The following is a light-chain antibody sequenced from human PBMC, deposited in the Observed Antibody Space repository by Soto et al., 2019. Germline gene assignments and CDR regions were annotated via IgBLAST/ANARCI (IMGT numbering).Light chain of an antibody. CDR1: QSVSSSY. CDR3: HQYGRT. J-gene: IGKJ1*01. Sequence: EIVLTQSPGTLSLSPGERATLSCRASQSVSSSYLAWYQQKPGQAPRLLIYGASSRATGIPDRFSGSGSGTDFTLTISRLEPEDFPVYYCHQYGRTFGQGTKVEIK. CDR2: GAS. V-gene: IGKV3-20*01.